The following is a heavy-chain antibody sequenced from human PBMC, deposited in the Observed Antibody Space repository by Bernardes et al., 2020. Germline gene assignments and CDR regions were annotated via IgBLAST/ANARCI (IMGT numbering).Heavy chain of an antibody. D-gene: IGHD3-3*01. Sequence: SETLSLTCTVSGGSISSSSYYWGWIRQPPGKGLEWIGSIYYSGSTYYNPSLKSRVTISVDTSKNQFSLKLSSVTAADTAVYYCARFNYDFWSGGYFDYWGQGTLVTVSS. CDR1: GGSISSSSYY. CDR2: IYYSGST. CDR3: ARFNYDFWSGGYFDY. V-gene: IGHV4-39*01. J-gene: IGHJ4*02.